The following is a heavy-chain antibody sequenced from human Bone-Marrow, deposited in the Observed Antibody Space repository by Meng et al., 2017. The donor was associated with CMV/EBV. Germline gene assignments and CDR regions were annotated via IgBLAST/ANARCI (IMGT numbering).Heavy chain of an antibody. Sequence: ASVKVSCKASGYTFTSYDINWVRQAPGQGLEWMGWISAYNGNTNYAQKLQGRVTMTTDTSTSTAYMELRSLRSDDTAVYYCASSITGIPNAYWGQGTLVTVAS. CDR1: GYTFTSYD. CDR3: ASSITGIPNAY. J-gene: IGHJ4*02. CDR2: ISAYNGNT. D-gene: IGHD1-20*01. V-gene: IGHV1-18*01.